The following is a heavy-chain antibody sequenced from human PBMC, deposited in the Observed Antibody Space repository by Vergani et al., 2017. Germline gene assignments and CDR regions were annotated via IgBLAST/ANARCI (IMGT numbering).Heavy chain of an antibody. CDR2: IYYSGST. V-gene: IGHV4-39*07. CDR3: ARIFKYGSGSDGYYYYGMDV. J-gene: IGHJ6*02. D-gene: IGHD3-10*01. CDR1: GGSISSSSYY. Sequence: QLQLQESGPGLVKPSETLSLTCTVSGGSISSSSYYWGWIRQPPGKGLEWIGSIYYSGSTYYNPSLKSRVTISVDTSKNQFSLKLSSVTAADTAVYYCARIFKYGSGSDGYYYYGMDVWGQGTTVTVSS.